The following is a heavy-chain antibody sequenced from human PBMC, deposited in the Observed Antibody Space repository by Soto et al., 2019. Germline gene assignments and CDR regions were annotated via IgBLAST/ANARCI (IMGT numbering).Heavy chain of an antibody. V-gene: IGHV3-23*01. D-gene: IGHD3-16*01. CDR3: AKAYFVWSSEQPYYFDY. CDR1: GFTFSNYA. Sequence: EVQLLDSGGGLVQPGGSLRLSCAASGFTFSNYAMTWVRQGPGKGLEWVSGISGSGGRSYYADSVKGRFTISRDNSKSTLYLQMSSPRAEDPAVYYCAKAYFVWSSEQPYYFDYWGQGTLVTVSS. J-gene: IGHJ4*02. CDR2: ISGSGGRS.